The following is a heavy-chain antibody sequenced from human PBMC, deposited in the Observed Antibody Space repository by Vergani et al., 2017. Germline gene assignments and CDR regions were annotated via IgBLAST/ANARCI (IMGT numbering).Heavy chain of an antibody. CDR3: ARDALFSVFGYCAGSTCYPDY. Sequence: QVQLVQSGAEVKKPGASVKVSCKASGYSFSSYGITWVRQAPGQGLEWMGWIGTYGHKYEAQKFQGRVTMTTDNSTNTAYLEMRSLTYDDTAVYYCARDALFSVFGYCAGSTCYPDYWGQGTLVTVSS. CDR1: GYSFSSYG. V-gene: IGHV1-18*01. J-gene: IGHJ4*02. CDR2: IGTYGHK. D-gene: IGHD2-8*02.